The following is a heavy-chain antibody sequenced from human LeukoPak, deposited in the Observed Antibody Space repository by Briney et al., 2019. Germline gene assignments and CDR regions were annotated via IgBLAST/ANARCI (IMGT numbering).Heavy chain of an antibody. CDR2: IYYSGST. CDR1: GGSISSYY. Sequence: SETLSLTRTVSGGSISSYYWSWIRQPPGKGLEWIGYIYYSGSTNYNPSLKSRVTISVDTSKNQFSLKLSSVTAADTAVYYCARSPAAARDEYFQHWGQGTLVTVSS. CDR3: ARSPAAARDEYFQH. V-gene: IGHV4-59*08. D-gene: IGHD6-13*01. J-gene: IGHJ1*01.